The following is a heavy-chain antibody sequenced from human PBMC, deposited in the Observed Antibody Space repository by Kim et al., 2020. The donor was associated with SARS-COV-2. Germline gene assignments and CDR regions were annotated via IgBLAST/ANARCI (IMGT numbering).Heavy chain of an antibody. V-gene: IGHV3-23*01. CDR3: ATDSPLSWFDF. J-gene: IGHJ4*02. CDR2: INISGDTT. Sequence: GGSLRLSCAASGFTFSRTALNWVRQAPGEGLEWVSTINISGDTTYYPDSVRGRFTISRDNSRNTLYLQMNSLRAEDTAVYYCATDSPLSWFDFWGQGTLVTVSS. CDR1: GFTFSRTA.